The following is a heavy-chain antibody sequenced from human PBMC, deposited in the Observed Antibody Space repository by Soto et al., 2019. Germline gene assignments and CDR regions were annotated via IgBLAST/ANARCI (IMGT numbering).Heavy chain of an antibody. CDR1: GGPISCSSYF. D-gene: IGHD2-8*02. J-gene: IGHJ4*02. V-gene: IGHV4-39*02. CDR3: SRDKNTDLYHY. Sequence: SETLALTCSVSGGPISCSSYFWGWIRQPPGKGLECIGSMYYSGGTYYNPSLKSRVTISVDTSMNQFSLKLSSVTAADAAVDYYSRDKNTDLYHYWGQGTLVTVSS. CDR2: MYYSGGT.